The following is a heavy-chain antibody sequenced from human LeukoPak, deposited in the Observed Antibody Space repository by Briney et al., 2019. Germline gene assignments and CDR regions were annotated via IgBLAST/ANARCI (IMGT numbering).Heavy chain of an antibody. D-gene: IGHD3-10*01. CDR2: INPNSGGT. Sequence: ASVKVSCKASGYTFTGYYMHWVRQAPGQGLEWMGWINPNSGGTNYAQKFQGRVTMTRDTSISTAYMELSRLRSDDTAVYYCARGEPYRLWFGEVYGRMDFDYWGQGTLVTVSS. J-gene: IGHJ4*02. V-gene: IGHV1-2*02. CDR1: GYTFTGYY. CDR3: ARGEPYRLWFGEVYGRMDFDY.